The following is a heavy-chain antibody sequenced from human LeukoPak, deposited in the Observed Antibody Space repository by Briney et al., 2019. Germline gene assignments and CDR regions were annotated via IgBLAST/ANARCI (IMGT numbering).Heavy chain of an antibody. V-gene: IGHV1-18*01. J-gene: IGHJ5*02. CDR1: GYTFISYG. Sequence: ASVKVSCKASGYTFISYGITWVRQAPGQGLEWMGWISPYSGKTNFQPKLQGRLTMTTDTSTSTAYMELRSLRSEDTAVYYCARATTMVRGVTQLNWFDPWGQGTLVTVSS. CDR3: ARATTMVRGVTQLNWFDP. D-gene: IGHD3-10*01. CDR2: ISPYSGKT.